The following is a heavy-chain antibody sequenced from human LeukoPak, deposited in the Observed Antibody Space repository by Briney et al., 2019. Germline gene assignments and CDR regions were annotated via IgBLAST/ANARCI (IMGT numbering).Heavy chain of an antibody. CDR2: MTSSGNTI. D-gene: IGHD2/OR15-2a*01. Sequence: PGGSLRLSCAASGFTFSDYYMTWVRQAPGKGLEWVSYMTSSGNTIYYADSVRGRLTISRDNAKKSLYLQMNSLRAEDTAMYYCARLEQYYRGHFYYYMDVWGKGTTVTVSS. CDR3: ARLEQYYRGHFYYYMDV. J-gene: IGHJ6*03. CDR1: GFTFSDYY. V-gene: IGHV3-11*01.